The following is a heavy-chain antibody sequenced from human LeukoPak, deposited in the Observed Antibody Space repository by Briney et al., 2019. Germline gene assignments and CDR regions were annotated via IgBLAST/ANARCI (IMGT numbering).Heavy chain of an antibody. J-gene: IGHJ4*02. D-gene: IGHD3-22*01. CDR2: IKQDGSET. Sequence: QSGGSLRLSCAASGFNFDTYWMSWVRQAPGKGLEWVANIKQDGSETYYVDSLKGRFTISRDNAKNSLYLQMNSLRAEDTAMYYCARDYYDSIHFDYWGQGTLVTVSS. V-gene: IGHV3-7*01. CDR3: ARDYYDSIHFDY. CDR1: GFNFDTYW.